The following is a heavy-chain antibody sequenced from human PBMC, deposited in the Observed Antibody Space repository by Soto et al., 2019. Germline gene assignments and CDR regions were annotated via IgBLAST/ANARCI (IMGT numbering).Heavy chain of an antibody. CDR1: GGSISYEYYH. Sequence: QVQLQQSGPGLVKPSQTLSLTCTVSGGSISYEYYHWTWIRQSPGKGLEWIGYIHYSGSIIYNPSFKSRVTISVYTSKNQFSLQLSPVTAADTAVYFCAREDDGGDRDYYGLDVWGQGTTVTVSS. D-gene: IGHD2-21*02. V-gene: IGHV4-30-4*08. CDR2: IHYSGSI. J-gene: IGHJ6*02. CDR3: AREDDGGDRDYYGLDV.